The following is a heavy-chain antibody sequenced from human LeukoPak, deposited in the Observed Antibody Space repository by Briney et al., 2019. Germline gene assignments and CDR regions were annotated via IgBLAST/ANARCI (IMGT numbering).Heavy chain of an antibody. V-gene: IGHV1-2*02. CDR3: AREQLTGRAFDF. D-gene: IGHD1-1*01. CDR1: GYTFTGYH. CDR2: INPESGDT. J-gene: IGHJ3*01. Sequence: ASVKVSCKASGYTFTGYHMHWVRQAPGQGLEWMGRINPESGDTSYAQNFQGRVTITRDTSINSAYMELSRLRSDDTAMYYCAREQLTGRAFDFWGQGTVVTVSS.